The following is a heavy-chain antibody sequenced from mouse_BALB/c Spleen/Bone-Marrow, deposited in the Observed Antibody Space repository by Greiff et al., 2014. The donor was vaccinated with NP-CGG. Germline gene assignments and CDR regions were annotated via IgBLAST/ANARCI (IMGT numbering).Heavy chain of an antibody. D-gene: IGHD4-1*01. CDR2: IYPGDGDT. Sequence: VQVVEFGAELVRPGSSVKISCKASGYAFSSYWMNWVKQRPGQGLEWIGQIYPGDGDTNYNGKFKGKATLTADKSSSTAYMQLSSLTSEDSAVYFCARVRNWADYWGQGTTLTVSS. CDR1: GYAFSSYW. J-gene: IGHJ2*01. V-gene: IGHV1-80*01. CDR3: ARVRNWADY.